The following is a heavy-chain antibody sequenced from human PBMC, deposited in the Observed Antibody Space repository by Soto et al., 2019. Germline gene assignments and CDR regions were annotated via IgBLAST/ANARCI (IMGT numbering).Heavy chain of an antibody. J-gene: IGHJ6*02. V-gene: IGHV4-30-4*01. D-gene: IGHD5-18*01. CDR1: GGTITRGDHF. CDR3: GRGQTAIDV. Sequence: QLQESGPGLVKPSETLSLTCSVSGGTITRGDHFWSWVRQSPGKGLEWLGYIYYSGSTYYNPSLKGRVMMTIDTSKHQFSLNLSSVTAADTAVFYCGRGQTAIDVWGQGTTVTVSS. CDR2: IYYSGST.